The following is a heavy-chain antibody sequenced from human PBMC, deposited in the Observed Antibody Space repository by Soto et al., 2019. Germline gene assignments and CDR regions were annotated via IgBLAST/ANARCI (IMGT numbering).Heavy chain of an antibody. CDR2: ISWNGGSI. CDR1: GFTFDDYA. CDR3: AKALSSGWTTSDFDY. J-gene: IGHJ4*02. D-gene: IGHD6-19*01. Sequence: GGSLRLSCAASGFTFDDYAMHWVRQAPGKGLEWVSGISWNGGSIGYADSVKGRFTISRDNAKNSLYLQMNSLRAEDTALYYCAKALSSGWTTSDFDYWGQGTLVTVSS. V-gene: IGHV3-9*01.